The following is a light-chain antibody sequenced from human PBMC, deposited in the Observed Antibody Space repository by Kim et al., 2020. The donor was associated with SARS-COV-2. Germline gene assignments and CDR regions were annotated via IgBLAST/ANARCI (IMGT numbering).Light chain of an antibody. J-gene: IGKJ1*01. CDR2: AAS. CDR1: QSVSSSY. Sequence: FPGERATLSCRASQSVSSSYLAWYQQKPGQAPRLLIYAASSRASGIPDRFSGSGSGTDFTLTISRLEPEDVAVYYCQQYGSSPRTFGQGTKVDIK. CDR3: QQYGSSPRT. V-gene: IGKV3-20*01.